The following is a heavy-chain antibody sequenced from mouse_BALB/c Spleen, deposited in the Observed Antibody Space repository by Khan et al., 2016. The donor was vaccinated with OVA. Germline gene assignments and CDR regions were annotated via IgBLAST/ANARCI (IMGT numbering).Heavy chain of an antibody. D-gene: IGHD1-1*01. J-gene: IGHJ2*01. Sequence: EVKLVVSGGGLVQPGGSMKLSCVASGFTFSNYWMNWVRQSPEKGLEWVAEISLKSNNYATHYAESVKGRLTISRDDSKSSVYLQMNKLRAEDTCIYSSARGIYYYGSSYNYWGQGTTLTVSS. CDR3: ARGIYYYGSSYNY. V-gene: IGHV6-6*02. CDR2: ISLKSNNYAT. CDR1: GFTFSNYW.